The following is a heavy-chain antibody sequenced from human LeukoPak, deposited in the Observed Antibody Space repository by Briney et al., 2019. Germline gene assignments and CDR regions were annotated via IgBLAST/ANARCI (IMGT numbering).Heavy chain of an antibody. Sequence: ASVKVSCKASGYTFTGYYMHWVRQAPGQGLESRGWINPNSGGTNYAQKFQGRVTMTRDTSISTAYMELSRLRSDDTAVYHCARVPQLIVVVNLYNWFDPWGQGTLVTVSS. J-gene: IGHJ5*02. CDR3: ARVPQLIVVVNLYNWFDP. CDR1: GYTFTGYY. CDR2: INPNSGGT. V-gene: IGHV1-2*02. D-gene: IGHD3-22*01.